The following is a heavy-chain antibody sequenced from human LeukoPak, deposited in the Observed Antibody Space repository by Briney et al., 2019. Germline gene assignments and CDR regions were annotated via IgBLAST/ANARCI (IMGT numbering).Heavy chain of an antibody. J-gene: IGHJ4*02. D-gene: IGHD3-3*02. V-gene: IGHV1-18*01. CDR3: ARVWLEELLAAWTFDH. CDR2: INGYDGNT. CDR1: AYGFTSDG. Sequence: AAVKVTCKTSAYGFTSDGISWVRQAHGQGLESLGWINGYDGNTNYAQKLQGRVTMSTDTSTSTAYMELRSLRFDDAAVYYCARVWLEELLAAWTFDHWGQGTLVTVSS.